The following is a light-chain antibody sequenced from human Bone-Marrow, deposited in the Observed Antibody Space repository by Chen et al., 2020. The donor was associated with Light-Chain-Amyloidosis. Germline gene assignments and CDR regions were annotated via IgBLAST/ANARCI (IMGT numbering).Light chain of an antibody. CDR2: EVT. V-gene: IGLV2-14*01. Sequence: QSARPQPSSVSGSPGQSITSSSTATSSEVGGYNHVSWYQQHPDKAPKLMIYEVTNRPSWVPDRCSGSKSDNTASLTISGLQTEDEADYFCSSYTITNTLVFGSGTRVTVL. J-gene: IGLJ1*01. CDR3: SSYTITNTLV. CDR1: SSEVGGYNH.